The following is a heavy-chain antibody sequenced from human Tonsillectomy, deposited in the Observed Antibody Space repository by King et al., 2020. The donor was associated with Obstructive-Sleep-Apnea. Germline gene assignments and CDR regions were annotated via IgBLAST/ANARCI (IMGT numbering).Heavy chain of an antibody. CDR2: ISISGTTI. D-gene: IGHD5-12*01. J-gene: IGHJ4*02. V-gene: IGHV3-48*04. Sequence: VQLVESGGGLVQPGESLRLSCSVSGFTVSSSHMNWFRQAPGKGLEWVSSISISGTTIYFADSVKGRFTISRDNAKNSLYLQMNSLRAEDTAVYYCTRGLRYSGYDLDHWGQGTLVTVSS. CDR3: TRGLRYSGYDLDH. CDR1: GFTVSSSH.